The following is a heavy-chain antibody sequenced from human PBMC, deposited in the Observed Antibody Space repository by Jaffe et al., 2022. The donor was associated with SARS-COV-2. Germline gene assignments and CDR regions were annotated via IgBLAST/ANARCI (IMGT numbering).Heavy chain of an antibody. Sequence: QVQLVESGGGLVKPGRSLRLSCAASGFTFSDYYMTWIRQAPGKGLEWVSYISTSSSYTSYADSVKGRFTISRDNAKNSLYLQMNSLRADDTAVYYCARARNLYCTNGVCYNDYWGQGTLVTVSS. D-gene: IGHD2-8*01. CDR1: GFTFSDYY. J-gene: IGHJ4*02. V-gene: IGHV3-11*06. CDR2: ISTSSSYT. CDR3: ARARNLYCTNGVCYNDY.